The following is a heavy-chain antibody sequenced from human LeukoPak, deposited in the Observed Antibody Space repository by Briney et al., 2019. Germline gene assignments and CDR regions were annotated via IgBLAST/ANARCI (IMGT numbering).Heavy chain of an antibody. J-gene: IGHJ4*02. Sequence: GGSLRLSCAASGFTFSNAWMSWVRQAPGKGLEWVGRIKSKTDGGTTDYAAPVKGRFTISRVDSKNTLYLQMNSLRAEDTAVYYCATPYPTTMTEGLFDYWGQGTLVTVSS. CDR2: IKSKTDGGTT. D-gene: IGHD4-17*01. CDR1: GFTFSNAW. CDR3: ATPYPTTMTEGLFDY. V-gene: IGHV3-15*01.